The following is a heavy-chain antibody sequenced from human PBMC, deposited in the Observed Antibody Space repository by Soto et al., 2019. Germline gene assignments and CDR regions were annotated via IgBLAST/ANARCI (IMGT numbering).Heavy chain of an antibody. V-gene: IGHV1-69*01. J-gene: IGHJ4*02. CDR3: ARGPDPSKQWLAIDTFDY. D-gene: IGHD6-19*01. CDR1: GGTFSSYA. Sequence: QVQLVQSGAEVKKPGSSVKVSCKASGGTFSSYAISWVRQAPGQGLEWMGGIIPIFGTANYAQKFQGRVTITEDESTSTAYMELSSLRSEDTAVDYCARGPDPSKQWLAIDTFDYWGQGTLVTVSS. CDR2: IIPIFGTA.